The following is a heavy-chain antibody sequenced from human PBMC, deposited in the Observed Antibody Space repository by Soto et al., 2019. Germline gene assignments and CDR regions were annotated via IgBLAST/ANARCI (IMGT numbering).Heavy chain of an antibody. D-gene: IGHD4-17*01. CDR1: GFSLNTGGAG. Sequence: QITLKESGPTLVKPTQTLTLTCTFSGFSLNTGGAGVGWIRQPPGKALEWLAVIYWNDDKPYNHALKSKLTITKDASKNHAGITVTNMGPVDTDTYSCAHSGYGDYPRDNWFDPWGQGTLVTVSS. J-gene: IGHJ5*02. CDR3: AHSGYGDYPRDNWFDP. V-gene: IGHV2-5*01. CDR2: IYWNDDK.